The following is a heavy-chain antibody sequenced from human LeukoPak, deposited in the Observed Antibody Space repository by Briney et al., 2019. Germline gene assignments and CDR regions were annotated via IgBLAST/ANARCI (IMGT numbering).Heavy chain of an antibody. CDR1: GYTFSAYY. Sequence: ASVRVSCKASGYTFSAYYLHWVRQAPGQGLEWMGWINSNSGGTSYAQKFQGRVTMTRDTSISKAYLEVSRLTSGDTAVYYCARYRPAVDYFDYWGQGTLVPV. CDR2: INSNSGGT. V-gene: IGHV1-2*02. D-gene: IGHD2-2*01. J-gene: IGHJ4*02. CDR3: ARYRPAVDYFDY.